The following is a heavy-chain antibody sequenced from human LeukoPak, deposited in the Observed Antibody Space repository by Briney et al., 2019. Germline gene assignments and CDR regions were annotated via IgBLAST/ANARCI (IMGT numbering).Heavy chain of an antibody. CDR3: ARNTRSTEYYYGSGSYYSYYFDY. J-gene: IGHJ4*02. CDR1: RFTFDYG. D-gene: IGHD3-10*01. Sequence: LTGGSLRLSCAASRFTFDYGMSWVRQAPGKELEWVSGINWNGGSTGYADSVKGRFTISRDNAKNSLYLQMNSLRAEDTALYYCARNTRSTEYYYGSGSYYSYYFDYWGQGTLVTVSS. V-gene: IGHV3-20*04. CDR2: INWNGGST.